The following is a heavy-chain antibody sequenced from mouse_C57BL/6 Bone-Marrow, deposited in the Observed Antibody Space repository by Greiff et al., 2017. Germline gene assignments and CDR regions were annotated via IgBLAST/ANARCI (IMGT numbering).Heavy chain of an antibody. Sequence: QVQLKQPGAELVKPGASVKMSCKASGYTFTSYWITWVKQRPGQGLEWIGDIYPGSGSTNYNEKFKSKATLTVDTSSSTAYMQLSSLTSEDSAVYYCARNFYYYGSSYYAMDYWGQGTSVTVSS. J-gene: IGHJ4*01. V-gene: IGHV1-55*01. CDR1: GYTFTSYW. D-gene: IGHD1-1*01. CDR2: IYPGSGST. CDR3: ARNFYYYGSSYYAMDY.